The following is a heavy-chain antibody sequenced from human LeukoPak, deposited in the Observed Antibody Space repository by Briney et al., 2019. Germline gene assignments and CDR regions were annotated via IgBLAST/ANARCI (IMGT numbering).Heavy chain of an antibody. D-gene: IGHD4-23*01. Sequence: GGSLRLSCAASGFTLRNYWMSWVRQAPEKGLEWVANINQDGMVQQYVDSMKGRFTISRDNAENSLYLHMNSLRVEDRGVYYCARDRDDGGFEYWGQGTLVTVSS. CDR2: INQDGMVQ. CDR3: ARDRDDGGFEY. J-gene: IGHJ4*02. CDR1: GFTLRNYW. V-gene: IGHV3-7*01.